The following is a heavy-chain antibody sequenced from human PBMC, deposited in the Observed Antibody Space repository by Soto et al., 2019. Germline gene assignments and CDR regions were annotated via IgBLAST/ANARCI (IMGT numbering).Heavy chain of an antibody. CDR1: VGSISSGGYY. CDR2: IYYSGST. J-gene: IGHJ4*02. D-gene: IGHD3-16*01. V-gene: IGHV4-31*03. Sequence: PSETLSLTCTVSVGSISSGGYYWSWIRQHPGKGLEWIGYIYYSGSTYYNPSLKSRVTISVDTSKNQFSLKLSSVTAADTAVYYCARVTASPSTFLDYWGQGTLVTVSS. CDR3: ARVTASPSTFLDY.